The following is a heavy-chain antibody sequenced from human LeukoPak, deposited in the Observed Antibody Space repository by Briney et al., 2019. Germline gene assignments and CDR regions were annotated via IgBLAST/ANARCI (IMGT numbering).Heavy chain of an antibody. CDR1: GFTFSSYW. Sequence: GGSLRLSCIASGFTFSSYWMSWVRKAPGGGLEWVANIKEDGSEKYYVDSVNGRLTISRDNAKNSLYLQMNSLRDEDSAVYYCARDFGPLGSWSIDYWGQGTLVTVSS. J-gene: IGHJ4*02. CDR3: ARDFGPLGSWSIDY. CDR2: IKEDGSEK. D-gene: IGHD6-13*01. V-gene: IGHV3-7*01.